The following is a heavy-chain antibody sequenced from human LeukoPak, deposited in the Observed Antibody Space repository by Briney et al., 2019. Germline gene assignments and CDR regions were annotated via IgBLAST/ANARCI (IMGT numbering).Heavy chain of an antibody. J-gene: IGHJ5*02. CDR2: IYWSSSGT. V-gene: IGHV3-9*02. CDR1: GFNSEDHA. D-gene: IGHD1-26*01. Sequence: PGRSLRLSCVVSGFNSEDHAMHWVRQAPGKGLEWVSGIYWSSSGTGYADSVKGRFTVSRDSAKNSLYLQMNSLRAEDTAIYYCAREQYSGTYYGWFDPWGQGILVTVSS. CDR3: AREQYSGTYYGWFDP.